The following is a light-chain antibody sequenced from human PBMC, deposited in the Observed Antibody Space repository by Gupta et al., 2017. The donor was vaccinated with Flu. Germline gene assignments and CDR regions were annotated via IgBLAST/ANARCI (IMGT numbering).Light chain of an antibody. CDR1: QRVFAY. CDR3: HPRSSWPPLT. Sequence: ATLSCRAIQRVFAYLAWSQHKPGQAPRLVISDAYTGAPGIPARFSVSGYGTEFTLSISSLEPEDFAVYCCHPRSSWPPLTFGGGTKMEI. CDR2: DAY. J-gene: IGKJ4*01. V-gene: IGKV3-11*01.